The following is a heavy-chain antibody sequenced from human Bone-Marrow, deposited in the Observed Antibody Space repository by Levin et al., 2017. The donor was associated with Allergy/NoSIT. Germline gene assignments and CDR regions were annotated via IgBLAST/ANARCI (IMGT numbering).Heavy chain of an antibody. J-gene: IGHJ4*02. D-gene: IGHD3-3*01. CDR1: GGSISNSRYY. CDR3: ASTFGVVSNNFDY. CDR2: IYYSGIT. V-gene: IGHV4-39*07. Sequence: PSETLSLTCTVSGGSISNSRYYWGWIRQPPGKGLEWIGSIYYSGITYYNPSLKSRVTISIDTSKNQFSLKINSVTAADTAIYYCASTFGVVSNNFDYWGQGTLVTVSS.